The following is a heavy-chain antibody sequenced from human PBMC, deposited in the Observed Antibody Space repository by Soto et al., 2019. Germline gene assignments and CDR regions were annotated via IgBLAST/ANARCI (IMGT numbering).Heavy chain of an antibody. D-gene: IGHD5-18*01. CDR2: IYPGDSDT. V-gene: IGHV5-51*01. CDR1: GYSFTTYF. CDR3: ARQGGYSYGKNWFDP. J-gene: IGHJ5*02. Sequence: GAYLKIFCQGYGYSFTTYFIAWVRQVPGKGLEWIGIIYPGDSDTRYSPSFQGQVTISADKSINTAYLQWSSLKASDTAMYYCARQGGYSYGKNWFDPWGQGSLVTVSS.